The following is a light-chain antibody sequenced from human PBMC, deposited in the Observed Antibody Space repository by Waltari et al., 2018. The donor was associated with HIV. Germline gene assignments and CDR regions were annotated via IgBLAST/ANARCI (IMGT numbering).Light chain of an antibody. V-gene: IGKV3-15*01. CDR1: QTVSTK. CDR2: GAS. Sequence: VMTQSPATLSVSPGERVTLSCRASQTVSTKLAWYQQKSGQAPRLLIYGASTRAPGLPARFSGSGSGTEFTLTISNLQSEDSAVYYCQQYNNWPPNTFGQGTKLEIK. J-gene: IGKJ2*01. CDR3: QQYNNWPPNT.